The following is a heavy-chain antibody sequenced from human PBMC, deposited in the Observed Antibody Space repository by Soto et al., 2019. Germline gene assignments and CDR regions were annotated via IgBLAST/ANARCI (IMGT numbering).Heavy chain of an antibody. CDR1: GYTFTSYA. CDR3: ARAYADDAFDI. Sequence: ASVKVSCKASGYTFTSYAMHWVRQAPGQRLEWMGWINAGNGNTKYSQKFQGRVTITRDTSASTAYMVLSSLRSEDTAVYYCARAYADDAFDIWGQGTMVTVSS. J-gene: IGHJ3*02. V-gene: IGHV1-3*01. CDR2: INAGNGNT. D-gene: IGHD4-17*01.